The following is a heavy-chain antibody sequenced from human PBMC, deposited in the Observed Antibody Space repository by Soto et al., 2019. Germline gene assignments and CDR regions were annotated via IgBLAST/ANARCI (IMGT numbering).Heavy chain of an antibody. D-gene: IGHD1-20*01. CDR1: GGSISSSSYY. CDR3: ARAGGITGTKKAYYFDY. J-gene: IGHJ4*02. V-gene: IGHV4-39*01. CDR2: IYYSGST. Sequence: QLQLQESGPGLVKPSETLSLTCTVSGGSISSSSYYWGWIRQPPGKGLEWIGSIYYSGSTYYNPSLKSRVTISVDTSKNQFSLKLSSVTAADTAVYYCARAGGITGTKKAYYFDYWGQGTLVTVSS.